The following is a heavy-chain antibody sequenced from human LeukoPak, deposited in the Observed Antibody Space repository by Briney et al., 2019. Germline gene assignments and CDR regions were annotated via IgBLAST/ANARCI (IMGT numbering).Heavy chain of an antibody. Sequence: SEILSLTCTVSGGSISSYYWSWIRQPAGKGLEWIWRIYTSGSTNYNPSLKSRVTTSVDTSKNQFSLKLGSVSVVDTAVYYCAGPSMGHWGQGTLVTVSS. CDR2: IYTSGST. CDR1: GGSISSYY. CDR3: AGPSMGH. D-gene: IGHD3-16*01. V-gene: IGHV4-4*07. J-gene: IGHJ4*02.